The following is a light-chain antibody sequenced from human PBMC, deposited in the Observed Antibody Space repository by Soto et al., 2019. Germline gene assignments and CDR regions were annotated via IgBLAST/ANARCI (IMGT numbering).Light chain of an antibody. Sequence: EIVMTQSPATLSVSPGERATLSCRASQSVSSNLAWYQQKPGQAPRLLIYGASTRATGIPARFSGSGSGTEFTLTISSLQSEHFAVYYCQQYNNWPPWTFGQGTKVDIK. V-gene: IGKV3-15*01. CDR2: GAS. CDR1: QSVSSN. CDR3: QQYNNWPPWT. J-gene: IGKJ1*01.